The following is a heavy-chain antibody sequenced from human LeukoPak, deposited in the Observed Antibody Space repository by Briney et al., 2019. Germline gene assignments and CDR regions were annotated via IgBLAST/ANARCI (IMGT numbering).Heavy chain of an antibody. CDR3: AKTYYYDPFYF. Sequence: PSETLSLTCTVSGGSISNSGYYWGWIRQPPGNRLEWIGNIYYSGSTYYNPSLKSRVTISVDTSKNQFSLKLSSVTAADTAVYYCAKTYYYDPFYFWGQGTLVTVSS. V-gene: IGHV4-39*01. J-gene: IGHJ4*02. D-gene: IGHD3-22*01. CDR1: GGSISNSGYY. CDR2: IYYSGST.